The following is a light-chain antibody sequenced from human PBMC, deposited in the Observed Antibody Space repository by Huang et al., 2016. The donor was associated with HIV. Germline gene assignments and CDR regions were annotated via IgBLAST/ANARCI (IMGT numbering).Light chain of an antibody. Sequence: DIVMTQSPDSLAVSLGERATMNCKSSQSVLYSSNNKNYLAWYQQKPGRHPNLLIYWASTREAGVADRFSGSGSGTDFTLTISSLQAEDVAVYYCQQDYSTPLTFGGGTKVEIK. CDR1: QSVLYSSNNKNY. CDR2: WAS. V-gene: IGKV4-1*01. CDR3: QQDYSTPLT. J-gene: IGKJ4*01.